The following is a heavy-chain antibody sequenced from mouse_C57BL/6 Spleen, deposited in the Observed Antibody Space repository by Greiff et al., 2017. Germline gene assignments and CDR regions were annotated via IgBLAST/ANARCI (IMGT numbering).Heavy chain of an antibody. V-gene: IGHV5-17*01. J-gene: IGHJ1*03. CDR1: GFTFSDYG. CDR2: ISSGSSTI. CDR3: ARRTKVECVDV. Sequence: EVKLVESGGGLVKPGGSLKLSCAASGFTFSDYGMHWVRQAPEKGLEWVAYISSGSSTIYYADTVKGRVTISGDNAKSTLYLQLTSLRSEDTAMYYCARRTKVECVDVWGTGTTVTVSS. D-gene: IGHD1-3*01.